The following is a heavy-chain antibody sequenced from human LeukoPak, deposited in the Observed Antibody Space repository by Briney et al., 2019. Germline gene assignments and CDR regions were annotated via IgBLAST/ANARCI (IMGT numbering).Heavy chain of an antibody. CDR1: GVSIRSYF. Sequence: SETLSLTCSVSGVSIRSYFWSWIRQSPGKGLEWIAYIQDSGYTEYKPSLKSRVTISVDTSRNQMSLRLSSVTPADTAVYYCARGVFGAFFDYWGQGTLVTVSS. CDR2: IQDSGYT. CDR3: ARGVFGAFFDY. V-gene: IGHV4-59*01. D-gene: IGHD3-10*01. J-gene: IGHJ4*02.